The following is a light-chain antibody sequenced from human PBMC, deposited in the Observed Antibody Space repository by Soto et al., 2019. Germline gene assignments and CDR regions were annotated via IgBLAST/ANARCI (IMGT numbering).Light chain of an antibody. CDR1: QSVSSY. Sequence: EIGLTQSPSTLSLSPEERATLSCMASQSVSSYLAWYQQKPGQAPRLLIYDASNRATGIPARFSGSGSGTDFTLTISSLEHEAFAVYYCQQRSDWPRTFGQGTKVDIK. J-gene: IGKJ1*01. CDR3: QQRSDWPRT. V-gene: IGKV3-11*01. CDR2: DAS.